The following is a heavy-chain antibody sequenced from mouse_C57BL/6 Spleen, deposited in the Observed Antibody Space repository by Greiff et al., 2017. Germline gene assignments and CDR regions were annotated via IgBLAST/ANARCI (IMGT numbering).Heavy chain of an antibody. V-gene: IGHV5-6*01. CDR1: GFTFSSYG. CDR2: ISSGGSYT. J-gene: IGHJ4*01. D-gene: IGHD1-1*01. Sequence: EVQVVESGGDLVKPGGSLQLSCAASGFTFSSYGMSWVRQTPDKRLAWVATISSGGSYTYYPDSVKGRFTISRDNAKNTLYLQMRSLKSEDTAMYYWARRDYYGSSEDYDAMDYWGQGTSVTVSS. CDR3: ARRDYYGSSEDYDAMDY.